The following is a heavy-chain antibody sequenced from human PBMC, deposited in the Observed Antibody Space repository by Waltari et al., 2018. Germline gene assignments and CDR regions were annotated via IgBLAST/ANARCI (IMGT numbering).Heavy chain of an antibody. CDR2: IYYSGST. Sequence: QVQLQESGPGLVKPSETLSLTCTVSGGSISSYYWSWIRQPPGKGLEWIGYIYYSGSTNYNPSRKSRVTISVDTSKNQFSLKLSSVTAADTAVYYCARGGLTTVTSNWGQGTLVTVSS. J-gene: IGHJ4*02. V-gene: IGHV4-59*01. CDR3: ARGGLTTVTSN. D-gene: IGHD4-17*01. CDR1: GGSISSYY.